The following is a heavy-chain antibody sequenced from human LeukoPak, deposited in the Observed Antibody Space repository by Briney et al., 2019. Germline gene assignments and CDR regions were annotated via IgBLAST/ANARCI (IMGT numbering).Heavy chain of an antibody. CDR1: GYTFTSYY. D-gene: IGHD6-6*01. V-gene: IGHV1-46*01. J-gene: IGHJ5*02. Sequence: GASVKVSCKASGYTFTSYYMHWVRQAPGQGLEWMGLINPTGGSTGYAQKFQGRVTMTRDTSTSTVYMELSGLRSDDTAVYYCAFEYSSSVNWFDPWGQGTLVTVSS. CDR2: INPTGGST. CDR3: AFEYSSSVNWFDP.